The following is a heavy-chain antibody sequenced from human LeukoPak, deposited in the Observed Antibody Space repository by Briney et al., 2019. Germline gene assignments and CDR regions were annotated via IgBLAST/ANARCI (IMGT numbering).Heavy chain of an antibody. CDR1: GYTLTELS. Sequence: SVKVSCKVSGYTLTELSMHWVRQAPGKGLEWMGGIIPIFGTANYAQKFQGRVTITADESTSTAYMELSSLRSEDTAVYYCARGWSSSTSPRPQLYGMDVWGQGTTVTVSS. CDR2: IIPIFGTA. V-gene: IGHV1-69*13. CDR3: ARGWSSSTSPRPQLYGMDV. D-gene: IGHD2-2*01. J-gene: IGHJ6*02.